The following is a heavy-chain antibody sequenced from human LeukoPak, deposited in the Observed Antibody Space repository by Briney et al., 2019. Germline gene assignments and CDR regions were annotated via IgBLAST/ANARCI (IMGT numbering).Heavy chain of an antibody. J-gene: IGHJ4*02. D-gene: IGHD2-8*01. CDR1: GFTFSSYE. V-gene: IGHV3-48*03. CDR3: VRDTKDY. Sequence: PGGSLRLSCVASGFTFSSYEMNWVRQAPGKGLEWVSPISSDSTDIYYADSVKGRFTISRDNAKNSLYLQLNSLRADDTAIYYCVRDTKDYWGQGTLVTVSS. CDR2: ISSDSTDI.